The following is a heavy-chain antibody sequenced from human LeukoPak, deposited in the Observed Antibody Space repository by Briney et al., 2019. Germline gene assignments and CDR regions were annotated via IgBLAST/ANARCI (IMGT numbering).Heavy chain of an antibody. CDR1: GFTFSTYA. V-gene: IGHV3-13*01. D-gene: IGHD3-10*01. Sequence: PGGSLRLSCTASGFTFSTYAMSWVRQAPGKGLEWVSAIGTAGDTYYPGSVKGRFTISRENAKNSLYLQMNSLRAGDTAVYYCARGGSGSYGWDYWGQGTLVTVSS. CDR2: IGTAGDT. J-gene: IGHJ4*02. CDR3: ARGGSGSYGWDY.